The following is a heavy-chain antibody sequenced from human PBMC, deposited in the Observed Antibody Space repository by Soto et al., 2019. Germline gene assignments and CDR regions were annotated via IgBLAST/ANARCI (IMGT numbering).Heavy chain of an antibody. Sequence: SETLSLTCTFSGCSISSGGYYLSWIRQHPGKGLEWIGYIYYSGSTYYNPSLKSRVTISVDTSKNQFSLKLSSVTAADTAVYYCARDLGSGRRYFDYWGQGTLVTVSS. J-gene: IGHJ4*02. CDR1: GCSISSGGYY. D-gene: IGHD6-19*01. CDR3: ARDLGSGRRYFDY. CDR2: IYYSGST. V-gene: IGHV4-31*03.